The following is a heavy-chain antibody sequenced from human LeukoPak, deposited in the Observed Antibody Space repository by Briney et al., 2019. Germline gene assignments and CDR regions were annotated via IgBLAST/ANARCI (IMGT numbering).Heavy chain of an antibody. J-gene: IGHJ4*02. V-gene: IGHV4-59*01. CDR3: ARGGSGYDSAVYFDY. Sequence: SETLSPTCTVSGGSISSYYWSWIRQPPGKGLEWIGYIYYSGSTNYNPSLKSRVTISVDTSKNQFSLKLSSVTAADTAVYYCARGGSGYDSAVYFDYWGQGTLVTVSS. D-gene: IGHD5-12*01. CDR2: IYYSGST. CDR1: GGSISSYY.